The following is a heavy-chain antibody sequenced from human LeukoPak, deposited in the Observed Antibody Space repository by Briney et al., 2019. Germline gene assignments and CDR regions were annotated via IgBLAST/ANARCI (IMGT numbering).Heavy chain of an antibody. V-gene: IGHV1-46*01. CDR1: GYNFTMYF. J-gene: IGHJ4*02. CDR3: ARDPEGAYFDY. CDR2: INPGDTIP. Sequence: ASVKVSCKTSGYNFTMYFMHWVRQAPGQGLEWMGVINPGDTIPTYPQNFQGRVTMTRDMSTSTVYMKLSGLRSEDTAVYYCARDPEGAYFDYWGQGTLVTVSS. D-gene: IGHD4/OR15-4a*01.